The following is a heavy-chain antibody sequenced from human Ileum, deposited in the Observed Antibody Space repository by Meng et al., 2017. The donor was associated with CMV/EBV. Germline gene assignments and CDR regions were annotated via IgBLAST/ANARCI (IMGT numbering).Heavy chain of an antibody. CDR1: GFTFSSYA. D-gene: IGHD1-26*01. V-gene: IGHV3-30-3*01. CDR3: ARDMSYGTYGMDV. Sequence: GESLKISCAASGFTFSSYAMHWVRQAPGKGLEWVAVISYDGSNKYYADSVKGRFTISRDNSKNTLYLQINSLRAEDTAVYYCARDMSYGTYGMDVWGQGTTVTVSS. CDR2: ISYDGSNK. J-gene: IGHJ6*02.